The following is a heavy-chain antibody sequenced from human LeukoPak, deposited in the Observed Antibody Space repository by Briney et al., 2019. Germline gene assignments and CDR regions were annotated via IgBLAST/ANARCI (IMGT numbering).Heavy chain of an antibody. CDR1: GFTFSAYA. CDR2: ISNNGGSS. Sequence: GGSLRLSCSASGFTFSAYAIYWVRQAPGKGLEYVSGISNNGGSSFYADSVKGRFTISRGNSKNTLYLQMSSLRAEDTAVYYCARTSRTGDLARGYFDLWGRGTLVTVSS. V-gene: IGHV3-64D*09. J-gene: IGHJ2*01. CDR3: ARTSRTGDLARGYFDL. D-gene: IGHD7-27*01.